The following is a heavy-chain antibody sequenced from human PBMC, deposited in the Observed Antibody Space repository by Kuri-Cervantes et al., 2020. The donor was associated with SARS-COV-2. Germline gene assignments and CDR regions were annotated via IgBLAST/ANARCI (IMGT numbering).Heavy chain of an antibody. CDR1: GFTVSSNY. D-gene: IGHD2-21*01. CDR3: ASKHLYDIIVESDSYLKVAYYYMDV. J-gene: IGHJ6*03. CDR2: IYSADIT. Sequence: GGSLRLSCAASGFTVSSNYMSWVRQAPGKGLEWVSVIYSADITHYADSVKGRFTVSRDNSKNTLFLQMDSLRAEDTAVYYCASKHLYDIIVESDSYLKVAYYYMDVWGKGTTVTVSS. V-gene: IGHV3-53*01.